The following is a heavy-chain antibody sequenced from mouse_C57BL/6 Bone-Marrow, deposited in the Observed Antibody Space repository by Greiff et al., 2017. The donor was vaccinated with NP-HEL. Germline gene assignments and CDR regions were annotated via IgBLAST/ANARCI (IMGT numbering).Heavy chain of an antibody. CDR1: GYAFSSSW. V-gene: IGHV1-82*01. CDR2: IYPGDGDT. Sequence: QVHVKQSGPELVKPGASVKISCKASGYAFSSSWMNWVKQRPGKGLEWIGRIYPGDGDTNYNGKFKGKATLTADKSSSTAYMQLSSLTSEDSAVYFCAISYESRGAGYFDVWGTGTTVTVSS. J-gene: IGHJ1*03. D-gene: IGHD2-12*01. CDR3: AISYESRGAGYFDV.